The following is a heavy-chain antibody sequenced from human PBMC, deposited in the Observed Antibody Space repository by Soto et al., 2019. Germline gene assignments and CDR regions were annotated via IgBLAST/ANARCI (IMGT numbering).Heavy chain of an antibody. CDR2: ISAYNGNT. V-gene: IGHV1-18*01. CDR3: ARENPGITSMDV. Sequence: ASVKVSCKASGYTFTSYGISWVRQAPGQGLEWMGWISAYNGNTNYAQKPQGRVTMTTDTSTSTAYMELRSLRSDDTAVYYCARENPGITSMDVWGQGTTVTVSS. J-gene: IGHJ6*02. D-gene: IGHD1-20*01. CDR1: GYTFTSYG.